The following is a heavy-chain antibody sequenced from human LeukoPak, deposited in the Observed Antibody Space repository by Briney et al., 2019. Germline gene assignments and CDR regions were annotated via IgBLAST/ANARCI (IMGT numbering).Heavy chain of an antibody. J-gene: IGHJ4*02. CDR2: ISTSSSYI. Sequence: GGSLRLSCAASGFTFSDYSMNWVRQAPGKGLEWVSSISTSSSYIYYADSVKGRFTISRDNAKNSLYLQMNSLRAEDTAVYYCARRYGDYVGSFEYWGQGTLVTVSS. CDR1: GFTFSDYS. CDR3: ARRYGDYVGSFEY. D-gene: IGHD4-17*01. V-gene: IGHV3-21*01.